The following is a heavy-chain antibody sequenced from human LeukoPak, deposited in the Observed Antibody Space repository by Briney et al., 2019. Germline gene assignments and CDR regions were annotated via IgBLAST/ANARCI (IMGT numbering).Heavy chain of an antibody. CDR1: GFTFSHYS. CDR3: ARGYSGSVPDY. J-gene: IGHJ4*02. CDR2: ISSSSSYI. V-gene: IGHV3-21*01. Sequence: NPGGSLRLSCVASGFTFSHYSLHWVRQAPGKGLEWVSSISSSSSYIYYADSVKGRFTISRDNAKNSLYLQMNSLRAEDTAVYYCARGYSGSVPDYWGQGTLVTVSS. D-gene: IGHD1-26*01.